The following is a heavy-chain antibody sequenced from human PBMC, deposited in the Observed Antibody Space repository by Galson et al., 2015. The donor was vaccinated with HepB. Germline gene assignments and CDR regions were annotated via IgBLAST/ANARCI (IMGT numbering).Heavy chain of an antibody. CDR3: AREGWSVAGNPGYFDY. D-gene: IGHD6-19*01. Sequence: SVKVSCKASGGTFSSYAISWVRQAPGQGLEWMGGIIPIFGTANYAQKFRGRVTITADESTGTAYMELSSLRSEDTAVYYCAREGWSVAGNPGYFDYWGQGTLVTVSS. CDR1: GGTFSSYA. V-gene: IGHV1-69*13. J-gene: IGHJ4*02. CDR2: IIPIFGTA.